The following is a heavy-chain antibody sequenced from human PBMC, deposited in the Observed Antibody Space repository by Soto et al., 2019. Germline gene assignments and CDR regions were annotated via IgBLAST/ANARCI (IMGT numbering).Heavy chain of an antibody. CDR2: ITSSSSYT. CDR3: ARGLGGSFGVPTFDY. J-gene: IGHJ4*02. V-gene: IGHV3-11*03. Sequence: GGSLRLFCAASGFTFGDYYMSWIRQAPGKGLEWVSYITSSSSYTNYADSVKGRFTISRDNAKNSLYLQMNSLRAEDTAVYYCARGLGGSFGVPTFDYWGQGILVTVSS. D-gene: IGHD3-16*01. CDR1: GFTFGDYY.